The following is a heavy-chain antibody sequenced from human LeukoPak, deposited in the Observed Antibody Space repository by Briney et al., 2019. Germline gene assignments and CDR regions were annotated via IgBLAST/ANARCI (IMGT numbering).Heavy chain of an antibody. V-gene: IGHV3-7*01. J-gene: IGHJ3*02. CDR3: AKIGAAGNAFGI. CDR1: GFTFSSYW. Sequence: GGSLRLSCAASGFTFSSYWMSWVRQAPGKGLEWVANIQQDGSEKYYVDSVKGRFTISRDNAKNSLYLQTNSLRAEDTAVYYCAKIGAAGNAFGIWGQGIMVTVSS. CDR2: IQQDGSEK. D-gene: IGHD6-13*01.